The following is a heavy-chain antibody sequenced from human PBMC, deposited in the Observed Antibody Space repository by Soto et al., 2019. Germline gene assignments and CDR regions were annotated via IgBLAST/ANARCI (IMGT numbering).Heavy chain of an antibody. Sequence: QVQFQHWGAGLLKPSETVSLTCAVNGGAFSDYHWTWIRQAPGNGLEWIGEVHHFGTTKYNPSLQSRVTISVDTSKNLFSLNLTSVTAADTALYYCARGRGPTRRSQPYFDHWGQGALVSVSS. D-gene: IGHD2-2*01. J-gene: IGHJ4*02. CDR2: VHHFGTT. CDR3: ARGRGPTRRSQPYFDH. V-gene: IGHV4-34*02. CDR1: GGAFSDYH.